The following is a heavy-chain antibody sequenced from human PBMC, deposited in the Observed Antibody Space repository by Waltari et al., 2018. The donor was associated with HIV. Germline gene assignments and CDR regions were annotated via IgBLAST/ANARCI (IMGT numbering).Heavy chain of an antibody. CDR3: ARDLIQKDAMDV. Sequence: QVQLVQSGAEVKKPGGSVKVSCKAPGYTFTSYAMHWVRQAPGQRLEWMGWINAGNVNTKYSQKFQGRVTITRDTSASTAYMELSSLRSEDTAVYYCARDLIQKDAMDVWGQGTTVTVSS. V-gene: IGHV1-3*01. D-gene: IGHD5-18*01. CDR2: INAGNVNT. J-gene: IGHJ6*02. CDR1: GYTFTSYA.